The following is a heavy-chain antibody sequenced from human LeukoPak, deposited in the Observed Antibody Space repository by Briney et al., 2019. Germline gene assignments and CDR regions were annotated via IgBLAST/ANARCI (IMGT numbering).Heavy chain of an antibody. CDR3: ASILT. J-gene: IGHJ3*01. V-gene: IGHV3-30*03. CDR2: ISSDGSQK. CDR1: GFTFSSYA. Sequence: GGSLRLSCAASGFTFSSYAMHWVRQAPGKGLEWVAIISSDGSQKFYADSVKGRFTISRDNSKNTLYLQMNSLRAEDTAVYYCASILTWGQGTKVTVSS.